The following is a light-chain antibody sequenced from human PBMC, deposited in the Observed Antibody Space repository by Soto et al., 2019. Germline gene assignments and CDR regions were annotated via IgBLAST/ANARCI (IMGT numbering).Light chain of an antibody. Sequence: EIVLTQSPGTLSLSPGERATLSCRASQSVRSSYLAWYQQKPGQPPRLLIYGASSRATGIPDRFSGSGSGTDFALTISKLEPEDFAVYYCQKSGSSPLTFGGGTKVEIK. V-gene: IGKV3-20*01. CDR3: QKSGSSPLT. J-gene: IGKJ4*01. CDR1: QSVRSSY. CDR2: GAS.